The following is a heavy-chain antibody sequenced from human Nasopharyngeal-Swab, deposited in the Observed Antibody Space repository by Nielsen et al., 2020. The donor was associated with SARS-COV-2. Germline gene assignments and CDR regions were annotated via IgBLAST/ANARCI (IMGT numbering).Heavy chain of an antibody. V-gene: IGHV3-64*04. D-gene: IGHD1-26*01. CDR1: EFTFSSYA. CDR3: ARDRVGYYYYYYMDV. CDR2: ISSNGGST. J-gene: IGHJ6*03. Sequence: GESLKISCSASEFTFSSYAMHWVRQAPGKGLEYVSAISSNGGSTYYADSVKGRFTISRDNSKNTLYLQMNSLRAEDTAVYYCARDRVGYYYYYYMDVWGKGTTVTVSS.